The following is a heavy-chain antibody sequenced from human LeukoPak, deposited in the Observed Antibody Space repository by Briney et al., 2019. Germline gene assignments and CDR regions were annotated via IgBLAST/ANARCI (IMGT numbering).Heavy chain of an antibody. Sequence: SETLSLTCAIYGGSFSGHYWSWIRQSPGKGLEWIAEIHYSGATNYNPSLKSRVTISGDTSKNQVFLRVTSVTAADTALYYCARGLLFDYYFDSWGQGTLVTVSS. CDR2: IHYSGAT. J-gene: IGHJ4*02. V-gene: IGHV4-34*01. CDR1: GGSFSGHY. D-gene: IGHD3-9*01. CDR3: ARGLLFDYYFDS.